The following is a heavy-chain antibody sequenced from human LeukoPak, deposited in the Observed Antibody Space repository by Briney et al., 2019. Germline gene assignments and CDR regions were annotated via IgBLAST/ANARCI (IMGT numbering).Heavy chain of an antibody. CDR1: GYSFTSYW. Sequence: GESLKISCKGSGYSFTSYWIGWVRQMPGKGLEWMGIIYPGDSDTRYSPSFQGQVTISADKSISTACLQWSSLKASDTAMYYCARQRPFRPAAGTGWWFDPWGQGTLVTVSS. J-gene: IGHJ5*02. CDR2: IYPGDSDT. CDR3: ARQRPFRPAAGTGWWFDP. V-gene: IGHV5-51*01. D-gene: IGHD6-13*01.